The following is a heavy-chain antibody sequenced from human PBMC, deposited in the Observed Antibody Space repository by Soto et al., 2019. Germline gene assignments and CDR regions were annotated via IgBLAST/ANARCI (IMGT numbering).Heavy chain of an antibody. CDR1: GFTFDNYA. CDR3: AKRARGNPES. CDR2: ISGSGRST. V-gene: IGHV3-23*01. D-gene: IGHD2-15*01. Sequence: EVQLLDSGGGLVQPGGSLRLSCAASGFTFDNYAMTWVRQAPGKGLEWVSAISGSGRSTYYADSVKGRFTISRDNSKNTLYLRMNSLRVEDSAVYYCAKRARGNPESWGQGSLVTVSS. J-gene: IGHJ5*02.